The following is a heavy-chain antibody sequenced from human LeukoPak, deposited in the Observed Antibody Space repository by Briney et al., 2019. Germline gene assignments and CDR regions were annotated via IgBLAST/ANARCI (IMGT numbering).Heavy chain of an antibody. Sequence: PSETLSLTCTVSGGSISSYYWSWIRQPPGKGLEWIGYIYYSGSTNYNPSLKSRVTISVDTSKNQFSLNLSSVTAADTAVYFCARDRSKGNSFFDYWGQGILVTVSS. J-gene: IGHJ4*02. V-gene: IGHV4-59*12. D-gene: IGHD5-18*01. CDR1: GGSISSYY. CDR2: IYYSGST. CDR3: ARDRSKGNSFFDY.